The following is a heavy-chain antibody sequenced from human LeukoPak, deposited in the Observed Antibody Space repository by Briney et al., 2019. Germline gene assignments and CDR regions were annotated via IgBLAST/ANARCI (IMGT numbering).Heavy chain of an antibody. Sequence: GASVKVSCKASGYTFTSYDINWVRQATGQGLEWMGWMNPNSGNTGYAQKFQGRVTMTRNTSISTAYMELSSLRSEDTAVYYCARGHRGRRTLAFDIWGQGTMVTVSS. D-gene: IGHD1-26*01. V-gene: IGHV1-8*01. CDR2: MNPNSGNT. CDR3: ARGHRGRRTLAFDI. J-gene: IGHJ3*02. CDR1: GYTFTSYD.